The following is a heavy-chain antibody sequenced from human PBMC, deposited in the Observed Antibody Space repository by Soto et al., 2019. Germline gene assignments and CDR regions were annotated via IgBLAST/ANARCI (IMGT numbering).Heavy chain of an antibody. CDR3: AKQTDDYVHYGMDV. D-gene: IGHD3-16*01. CDR1: GGSFSGYY. V-gene: IGHV4-34*01. J-gene: IGHJ6*02. CDR2: INHRGST. Sequence: SETLSLTCAVYGGSFSGYYWSWIRQPPGKGLEWIGEINHRGSTNYSPSLKSRFTISVDTSKNQFSLKLSSVTAADTAVYYCAKQTDDYVHYGMDVWGQGTTVTVSS.